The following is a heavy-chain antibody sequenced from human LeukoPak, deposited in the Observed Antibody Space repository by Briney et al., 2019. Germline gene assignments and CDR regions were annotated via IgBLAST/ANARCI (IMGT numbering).Heavy chain of an antibody. Sequence: SETLSLTCTVSGGSISSYYWSRIRQPAGKGLEWIGRIYTSGSTNYNPSLKSRVTMSVDTSKNQFSLKLSSVTAADTAVYYCAREERYDFWSGSSYFDYWGPGTLVTVSS. CDR3: AREERYDFWSGSSYFDY. CDR2: IYTSGST. D-gene: IGHD3-3*01. V-gene: IGHV4-4*07. J-gene: IGHJ4*02. CDR1: GGSISSYY.